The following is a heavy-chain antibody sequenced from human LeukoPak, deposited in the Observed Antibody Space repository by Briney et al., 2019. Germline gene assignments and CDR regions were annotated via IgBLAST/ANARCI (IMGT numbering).Heavy chain of an antibody. D-gene: IGHD6-19*01. CDR2: IYHSGST. CDR3: ARARYSSGWHYFDY. J-gene: IGHJ4*02. Sequence: SGTLSLTCAVSGGSISSSNWWSWVRPPPGKGREGCGEIYHSGSTNYNPSLKRRVTISVDKSKNQFSLKLSSVTAADTAVYYCARARYSSGWHYFDYWGQGTLVTVSS. V-gene: IGHV4-4*02. CDR1: GGSISSSNW.